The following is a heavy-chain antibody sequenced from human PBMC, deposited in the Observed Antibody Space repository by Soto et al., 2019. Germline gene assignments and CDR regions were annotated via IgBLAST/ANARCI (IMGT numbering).Heavy chain of an antibody. Sequence: QMQLVESGGGLVEPGGSLRLSCEASGFTFSNHYMSWIRQAPGKGLEWVSYISRSGSTIYYVDSVRGRFTISRDNSKNSLYLQMDSLRAEDTAMYYCGRDPELWDENVATRPSIYYYGMDVWGQGTTVTVSS. CDR1: GFTFSNHY. J-gene: IGHJ6*02. CDR2: ISRSGSTI. D-gene: IGHD5-18*01. V-gene: IGHV3-11*01. CDR3: GRDPELWDENVATRPSIYYYGMDV.